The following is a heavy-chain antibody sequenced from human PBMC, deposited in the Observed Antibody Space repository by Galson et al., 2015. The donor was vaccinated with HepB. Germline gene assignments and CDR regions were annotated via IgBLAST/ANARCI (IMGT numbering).Heavy chain of an antibody. J-gene: IGHJ6*02. CDR3: ARDRGVIVVVPAAKRAGGGMDV. D-gene: IGHD2-2*01. Sequence: SVKVSCKASGGTFSSYAISWVRQAPGQGLEWMGRIIPILGIANYAQKFQGRVTITADKSTSTAYMELSSLRSEDTAVYYCARDRGVIVVVPAAKRAGGGMDVWGQGTTVTVSS. CDR2: IIPILGIA. V-gene: IGHV1-69*04. CDR1: GGTFSSYA.